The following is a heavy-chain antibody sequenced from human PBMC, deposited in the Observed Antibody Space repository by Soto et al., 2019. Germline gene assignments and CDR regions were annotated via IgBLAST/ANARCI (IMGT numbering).Heavy chain of an antibody. CDR2: IYYSGST. Sequence: TLSLTCTVSGGSISSGDYYWSWIRQPPGKGLEWIGYIYYSGSTYYNPSLKSRVTISVDTSKNQFSLKLSSVTAADTAVYYRAAVLRFLEWLSPYYWGQGTLVTVSS. CDR3: AAVLRFLEWLSPYY. D-gene: IGHD3-3*01. J-gene: IGHJ4*02. CDR1: GGSISSGDYY. V-gene: IGHV4-30-4*01.